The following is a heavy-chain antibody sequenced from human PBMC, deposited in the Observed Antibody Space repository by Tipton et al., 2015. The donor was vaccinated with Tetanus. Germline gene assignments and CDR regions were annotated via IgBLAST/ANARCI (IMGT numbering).Heavy chain of an antibody. CDR3: ATTLGLGSGEGIDY. J-gene: IGHJ4*02. Sequence: SLRLSCAASGFIFSSYGIHWVRQAPGKGLEWVAVSWYDGTDKYYADSVKGRFTISRDNAKNSLYLQINRLRVEDTAVYYCATTLGLGSGEGIDYWGQGTLVTVSS. CDR1: GFIFSSYG. D-gene: IGHD3-10*01. V-gene: IGHV3-33*03. CDR2: SWYDGTDK.